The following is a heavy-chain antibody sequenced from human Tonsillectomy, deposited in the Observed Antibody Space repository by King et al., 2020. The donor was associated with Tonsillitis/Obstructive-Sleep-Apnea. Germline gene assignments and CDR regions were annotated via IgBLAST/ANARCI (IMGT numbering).Heavy chain of an antibody. Sequence: HVQLVESGAEVKKPGASVKVSCKASGYTFTNYYIHWVRQAPGQGLEWMGIINPSGGSTSYAQKFQGRVTMTRDTSTSTVYMELSSLGSEDTAVFYCARTRSSSGWYGRGGYYYGMDVLGQGTTVTVSS. D-gene: IGHD6-13*01. V-gene: IGHV1-46*01. CDR2: INPSGGST. J-gene: IGHJ6*02. CDR3: ARTRSSSGWYGRGGYYYGMDV. CDR1: GYTFTNYY.